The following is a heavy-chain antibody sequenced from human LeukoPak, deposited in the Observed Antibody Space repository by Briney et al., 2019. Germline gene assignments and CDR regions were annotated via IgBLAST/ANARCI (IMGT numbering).Heavy chain of an antibody. J-gene: IGHJ4*02. V-gene: IGHV3-30*18. CDR1: GFTFTNYG. D-gene: IGHD2-21*01. CDR3: AKKAAPVSAIRAGFDY. Sequence: GGSLRLSCSASGFTFTNYGMHWVRQAPGEGLEWVAVISYDGITNYYADSVKGRFTVSRDNSENTLYLQMNSLRPDDTAVYYCAKKAAPVSAIRAGFDYWGQGTLVTVSS. CDR2: ISYDGITN.